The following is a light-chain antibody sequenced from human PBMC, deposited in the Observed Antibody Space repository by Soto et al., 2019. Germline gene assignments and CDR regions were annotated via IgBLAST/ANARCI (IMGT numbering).Light chain of an antibody. V-gene: IGKV3-20*01. Sequence: EVVLTQSPGTLSLSPGERATLSCRASQSVSSNYLAWYQQKLGQAPRLLIFAASSRATGIPDRFSGSGSGTDFTLTISRLEPEDFAVYYCQQDYNLPWTFGQGTKVEIK. CDR1: QSVSSNY. CDR2: AAS. CDR3: QQDYNLPWT. J-gene: IGKJ1*01.